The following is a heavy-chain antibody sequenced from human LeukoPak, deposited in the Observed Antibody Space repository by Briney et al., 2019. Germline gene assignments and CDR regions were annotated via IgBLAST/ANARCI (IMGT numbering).Heavy chain of an antibody. CDR1: GFTFSSDW. Sequence: PGGSLRLSCAASGFTFSSDWMSWVRQAPGRGLEWVANIKQDGSEKYYVDSVKGRFTISRDNAKNSLYLQMNSLRAEDTAVYYCARGAAWYSYGPNWFDPWGQGTLVTVSS. CDR2: IKQDGSEK. D-gene: IGHD5-18*01. V-gene: IGHV3-7*01. J-gene: IGHJ5*02. CDR3: ARGAAWYSYGPNWFDP.